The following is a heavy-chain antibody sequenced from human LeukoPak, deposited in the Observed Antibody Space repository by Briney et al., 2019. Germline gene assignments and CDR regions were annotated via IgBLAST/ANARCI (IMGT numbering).Heavy chain of an antibody. V-gene: IGHV5-10-1*01. D-gene: IGHD3-10*01. CDR3: TRPGSGSYYKGGTDH. CDR1: GYSFTSYW. J-gene: IGHJ5*02. CDR2: IDPSDFYT. Sequence: GESLKISCTGSGYSFTSYWISWVRQMPGKGLEWMGRIDPSDFYTNYSPSFQGHVTISADRSLSTVYLQWSSLKASDTAMYYCTRPGSGSYYKGGTDHWGQGTLVTVSS.